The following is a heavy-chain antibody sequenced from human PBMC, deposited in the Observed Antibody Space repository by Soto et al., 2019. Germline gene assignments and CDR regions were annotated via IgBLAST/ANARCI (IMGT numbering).Heavy chain of an antibody. CDR3: ARGGGTYYYYMDV. V-gene: IGHV4-34*01. CDR2: INHSGST. Sequence: QVQLQQWGAGLLKPSGTLSLTCAVYGWSFSGYYWSWIRQPPGKGLEWIGEINHSGSTNYNPSLKSRVTISVDTSKNQFSLKLSSVTAADTAVYYCARGGGTYYYYMDVWGKGTTVTVSS. J-gene: IGHJ6*03. D-gene: IGHD1-1*01. CDR1: GWSFSGYY.